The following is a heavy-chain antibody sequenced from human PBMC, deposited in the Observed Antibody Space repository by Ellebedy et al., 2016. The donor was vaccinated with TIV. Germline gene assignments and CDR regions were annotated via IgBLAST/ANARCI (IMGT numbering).Heavy chain of an antibody. CDR2: ITYDGSKI. CDR1: GITFRTYV. J-gene: IGHJ6*02. V-gene: IGHV3-30-3*01. CDR3: AREVVIPIRGGVDV. Sequence: GESLKISXIASGITFRTYVLHWVRQGPGKGLDWVGAITYDGSKIYYADSVKGRFTISRDDSKETLYLQMNSLRVEDTAVYYCAREVVIPIRGGVDVWGQGTTVTVSS. D-gene: IGHD2-21*01.